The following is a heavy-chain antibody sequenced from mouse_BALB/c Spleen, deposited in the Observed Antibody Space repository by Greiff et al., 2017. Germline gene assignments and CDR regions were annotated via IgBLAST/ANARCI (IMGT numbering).Heavy chain of an antibody. CDR1: GFTFTAFY. CDR3: ARDTVYDGYYWYCDV. Sequence: EVKVVESGGGLVQPGGSLRLSCATSGFTFTAFYLSWFRQPPGKALEWLGFIRNKANGYTTEYSASVKGRFTISRDNSQSILYLQMNTLRAEDSATYYCARDTVYDGYYWYCDVWGAGTTVTVAS. CDR2: IRNKANGYTT. D-gene: IGHD2-3*01. V-gene: IGHV7-3*02. J-gene: IGHJ1*01.